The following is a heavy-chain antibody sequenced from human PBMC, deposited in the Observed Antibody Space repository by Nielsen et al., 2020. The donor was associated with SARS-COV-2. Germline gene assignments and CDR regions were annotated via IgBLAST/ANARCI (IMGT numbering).Heavy chain of an antibody. J-gene: IGHJ6*02. CDR3: ARWGNTATVDYYYYGMDV. CDR1: GYTFTSYD. D-gene: IGHD5-18*01. V-gene: IGHV1-8*01. Sequence: ASVKVSCKASGYTFTSYDINWVRQATGQGLEWMGWMNPNSGNTGYAQKFQGRVTMTRNTSISTAYMELSSLRSEDTAVYYCARWGNTATVDYYYYGMDVWGQGTTVTVSS. CDR2: MNPNSGNT.